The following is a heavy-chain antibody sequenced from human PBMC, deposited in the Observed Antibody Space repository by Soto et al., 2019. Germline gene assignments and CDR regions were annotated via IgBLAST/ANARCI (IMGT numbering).Heavy chain of an antibody. CDR3: ARWGRYRNYVGPGY. CDR1: GGTFSRYA. Sequence: QVQLVQSGAEVKKPGSSVKVSCKASGGTFSRYAISWVRQAPGQGLEWMGGIIPIFGTANYAQKFQGRVTITADKSTSTAYTELSSLRSEDTAVYYCARWGRYRNYVGPGYWGPGTLVTVSS. D-gene: IGHD4-4*01. J-gene: IGHJ4*02. V-gene: IGHV1-69*06. CDR2: IIPIFGTA.